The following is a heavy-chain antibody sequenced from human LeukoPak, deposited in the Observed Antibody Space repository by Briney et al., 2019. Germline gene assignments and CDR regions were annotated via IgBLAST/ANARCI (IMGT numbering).Heavy chain of an antibody. CDR1: GGSISSSD. J-gene: IGHJ4*02. V-gene: IGHV3-23*01. Sequence: GTLSLTCAVSGGSISSSDWWSWVRQAPGKGLEWVSAISGSGGSTYYADSVKGRFTISRDNSKNTLYLQMNSLRAEDTAVYYCATRPWGYYDSSGYYRFDYWGQGTLVTVSS. CDR3: ATRPWGYYDSSGYYRFDY. D-gene: IGHD3-22*01. CDR2: ISGSGGST.